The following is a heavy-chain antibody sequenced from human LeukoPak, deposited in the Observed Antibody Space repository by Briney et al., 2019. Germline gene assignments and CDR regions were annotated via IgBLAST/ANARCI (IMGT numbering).Heavy chain of an antibody. Sequence: GGSLRLSCAASGFTFSSYWMHWVRHAPGKGLVWVSRINSDGSSTSYADSVKGRFIISRDNAKNSLYLQMNSLRAEDTALYYCARDPARYYDGSDYHQFDFWGQGTLVTVSS. V-gene: IGHV3-74*01. CDR2: INSDGSST. D-gene: IGHD3-22*01. CDR1: GFTFSSYW. CDR3: ARDPARYYDGSDYHQFDF. J-gene: IGHJ4*02.